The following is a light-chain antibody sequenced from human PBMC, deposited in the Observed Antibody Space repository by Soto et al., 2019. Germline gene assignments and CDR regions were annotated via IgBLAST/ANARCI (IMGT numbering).Light chain of an antibody. Sequence: DIQMTQSPSSVSASVGDRVTITFLASQGISSWLAWYQRKPGRAPKLLIYAASRLQAGVPLRFSGSGSGTDFTLTISDLQPEDFATYYCQQLNSFPLTFGQGTRLEIK. J-gene: IGKJ5*01. CDR2: AAS. V-gene: IGKV1D-12*01. CDR3: QQLNSFPLT. CDR1: QGISSW.